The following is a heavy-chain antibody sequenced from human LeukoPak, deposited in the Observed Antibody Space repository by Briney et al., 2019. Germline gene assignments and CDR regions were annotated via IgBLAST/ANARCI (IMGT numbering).Heavy chain of an antibody. D-gene: IGHD3-22*01. CDR2: ISSSSTYI. CDR3: ARDLRADYYDSSGGAFDI. V-gene: IGHV3-21*01. Sequence: GGSLRLSCAASGFTFSAYSMNWVRQAPGKGLEWVSSISSSSTYIYYADSVKGRFTISRDNAKNSLCLQMNSLRAEDTAVYYCARDLRADYYDSSGGAFDIWGQGTMVTVSS. CDR1: GFTFSAYS. J-gene: IGHJ3*02.